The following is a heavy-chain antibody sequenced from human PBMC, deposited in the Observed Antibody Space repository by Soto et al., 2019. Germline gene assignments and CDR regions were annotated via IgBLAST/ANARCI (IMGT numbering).Heavy chain of an antibody. Sequence: PSETLSLTCTVSGGSISSGDYYWSWIHQPPGKGLEWIGYIYYSGSTYYNPSLKSRVTISVDTSKNQFSLKLSSVTAADTAVYYCARRDGDYDFWSGFKDPYGMDVWGQGTTVTVSS. CDR3: ARRDGDYDFWSGFKDPYGMDV. V-gene: IGHV4-30-4*01. CDR2: IYYSGST. J-gene: IGHJ6*02. D-gene: IGHD3-3*01. CDR1: GGSISSGDYY.